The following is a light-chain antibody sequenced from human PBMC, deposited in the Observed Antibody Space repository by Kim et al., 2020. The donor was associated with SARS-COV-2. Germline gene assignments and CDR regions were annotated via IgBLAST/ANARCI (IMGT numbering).Light chain of an antibody. CDR2: DAS. J-gene: IGKJ4*01. Sequence: SQGERATLSCRASQRIGTSLAWYQQRPGQAPRLLVYDASNRATGVPDRFSGSGSGTDFTLTISGLEPEDFSTYYCQQRDSWPPAVTFGGGTKLEI. CDR1: QRIGTS. V-gene: IGKV3-11*01. CDR3: QQRDSWPPAVT.